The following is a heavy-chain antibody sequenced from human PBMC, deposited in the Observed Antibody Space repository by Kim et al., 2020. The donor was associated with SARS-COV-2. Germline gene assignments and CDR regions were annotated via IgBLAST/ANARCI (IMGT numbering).Heavy chain of an antibody. CDR3: ARAGSGIAAADY. V-gene: IGHV4-59*01. D-gene: IGHD6-13*01. J-gene: IGHJ4*02. Sequence: NYNPPLQSRVTISVDTSKNQFSRKLSSVTAADTAVYYCARAGSGIAAADYWGQGTLVTVSS.